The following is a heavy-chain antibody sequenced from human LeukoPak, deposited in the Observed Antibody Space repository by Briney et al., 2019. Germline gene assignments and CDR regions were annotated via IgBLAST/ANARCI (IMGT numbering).Heavy chain of an antibody. J-gene: IGHJ6*03. V-gene: IGHV3-11*04. CDR2: ISSSGSTI. D-gene: IGHD6-19*01. Sequence: PGGSLRLSCAASGFTFSDYYISWIRQAPGKGLEWVSYISSSGSTIYYADSVKGRFTISRDNAKNSLYLQMNSLRAEDTAVYYCARFRSSVSSGWYLYYYYMDVWGKGTTVTVSS. CDR1: GFTFSDYY. CDR3: ARFRSSVSSGWYLYYYYMDV.